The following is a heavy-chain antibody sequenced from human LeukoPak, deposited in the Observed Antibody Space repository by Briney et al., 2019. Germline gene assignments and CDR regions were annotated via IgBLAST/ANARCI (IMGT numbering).Heavy chain of an antibody. D-gene: IGHD6-13*01. J-gene: IGHJ4*02. CDR2: INPKSGET. Sequence: ASVEVSCKASGYAFTDYYMHWVRQAPGQGLEWMGWINPKSGETDYGQKFQGRVTVTRDTSISTAYMELSRLRSDDTAVYYCARDGAPSSRSCDFDYWGQGTLVTVSS. V-gene: IGHV1-2*02. CDR3: ARDGAPSSRSCDFDY. CDR1: GYAFTDYY.